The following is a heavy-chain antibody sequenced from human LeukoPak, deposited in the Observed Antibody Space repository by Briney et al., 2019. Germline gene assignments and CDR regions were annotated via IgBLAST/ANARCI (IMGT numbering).Heavy chain of an antibody. CDR2: INQDGGEK. CDR1: GFTFSSYC. J-gene: IGHJ5*02. V-gene: IGHV3-7*01. Sequence: GASVRVSCTASGFTFSSYCMSWVRQAPGQGLEWMANINQDGGEKNYVDSLKGRFTITRDKAKSSLYLQLSSLRAEDTAVYYCARDDCSSISCYHNWFDPWGQGTLVTVSS. D-gene: IGHD2-2*01. CDR3: ARDDCSSISCYHNWFDP.